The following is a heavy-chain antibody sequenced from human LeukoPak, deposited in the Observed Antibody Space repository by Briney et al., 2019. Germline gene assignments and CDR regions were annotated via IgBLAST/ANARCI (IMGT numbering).Heavy chain of an antibody. CDR2: ISGSGGST. CDR3: AKTPSSGYYFDQ. D-gene: IGHD5-12*01. CDR1: GGSISSYY. V-gene: IGHV3-23*01. J-gene: IGHJ4*02. Sequence: PSETLSLTCTVSGGSISSYYWSWIRQAPGKGLEWVSSISGSGGSTYYADSVKGRFTFSRDNSKNTLYLQMNSLRAEDTAVYYCAKTPSSGYYFDQWGQGTLVTVSS.